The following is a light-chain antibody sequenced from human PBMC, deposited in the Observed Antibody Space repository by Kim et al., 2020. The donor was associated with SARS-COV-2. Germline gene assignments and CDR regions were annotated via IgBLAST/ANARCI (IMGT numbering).Light chain of an antibody. J-gene: IGLJ1*01. Sequence: GQSITISCPGTSSDVGASQYVSWYQQHPGKAPKLMIYHVGKRPSGVSNRFSGSKSGNTASLTISGLQAEDEADYYCSSYTNSGTYVFGTGTKVTVL. CDR1: SSDVGASQY. CDR3: SSYTNSGTYV. V-gene: IGLV2-14*04. CDR2: HVG.